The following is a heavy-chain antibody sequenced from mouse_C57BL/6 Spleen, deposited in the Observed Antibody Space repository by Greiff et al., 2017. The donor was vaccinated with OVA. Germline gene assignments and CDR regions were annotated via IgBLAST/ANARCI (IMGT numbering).Heavy chain of an antibody. D-gene: IGHD1-1*01. V-gene: IGHV1-72*01. CDR2: IDPNSGGT. CDR1: GYTFTSYW. CDR3: ARRRVITTVVATDYYAMDY. Sequence: QVQLQQPGAELVKPGASVKLSCKASGYTFTSYWMHWVKQRPGRGLEWIGRIDPNSGGTKYNEKFKSKATLTVDKPSSTAYMQLSSLTSEDSAVYYCARRRVITTVVATDYYAMDYWGQGTSVTVSS. J-gene: IGHJ4*01.